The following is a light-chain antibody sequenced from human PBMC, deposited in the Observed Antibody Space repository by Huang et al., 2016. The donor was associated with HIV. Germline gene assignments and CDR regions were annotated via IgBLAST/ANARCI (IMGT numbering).Light chain of an antibody. J-gene: IGKJ1*01. CDR3: QQGDVVPWT. CDR1: QGISIW. Sequence: DIQMTQSPSSISASVGDRVTITCRASQGISIWLAWYQQKPGEAPKLLIYRASILQSGVPSRFGASGSGTDFTLTISSLQPEDFATYFCQQGDVVPWTFGQGTKVEIK. CDR2: RAS. V-gene: IGKV1-12*02.